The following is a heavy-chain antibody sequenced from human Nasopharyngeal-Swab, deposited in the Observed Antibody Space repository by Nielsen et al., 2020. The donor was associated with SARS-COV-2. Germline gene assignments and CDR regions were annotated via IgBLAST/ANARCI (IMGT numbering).Heavy chain of an antibody. CDR1: GGSISSSSYY. D-gene: IGHD6-19*01. V-gene: IGHV4-39*07. CDR2: IYYSGST. CDR3: ARVGRQWLVQVDY. Sequence: SETLSLTCTVSGGSISSSSYYWGWIRQPPGKGLEWIGSIYYSGSTNYNPSLKSRVTISVDTSKNQFSLKLSSVTAADTAVYYCARVGRQWLVQVDYWGQGTLVTVSS. J-gene: IGHJ4*02.